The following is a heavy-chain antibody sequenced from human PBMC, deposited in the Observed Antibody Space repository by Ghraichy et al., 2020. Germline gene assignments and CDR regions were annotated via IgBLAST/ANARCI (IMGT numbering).Heavy chain of an antibody. V-gene: IGHV3-13*01. D-gene: IGHD4-17*01. CDR1: GFTFSSYD. CDR2: IGTAGDT. Sequence: GGSLRLSCAASGFTFSSYDMHWVRQATGKGLEWVSAIGTAGDTYYPGSVKGRFTISRENAKNSLYLQMNSLRAGDTAVYYCARGLPDYGEYAFDIWGQGTMVTVSS. J-gene: IGHJ3*02. CDR3: ARGLPDYGEYAFDI.